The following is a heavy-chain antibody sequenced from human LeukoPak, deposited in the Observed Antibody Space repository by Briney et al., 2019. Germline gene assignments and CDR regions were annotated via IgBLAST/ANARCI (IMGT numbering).Heavy chain of an antibody. J-gene: IGHJ4*02. CDR3: ARGLRYFDWSGRYYFDY. D-gene: IGHD3-9*01. CDR1: GGSISSYY. Sequence: SETLSLTCTVSGGSISSYYWSWIRQPAGKGLEWIGRIYTSGSTNYNPSLKSRVTMSVDTSKNQFSLKLSSVTAADTAVYYCARGLRYFDWSGRYYFDYWGQGTLVTVSS. CDR2: IYTSGST. V-gene: IGHV4-4*07.